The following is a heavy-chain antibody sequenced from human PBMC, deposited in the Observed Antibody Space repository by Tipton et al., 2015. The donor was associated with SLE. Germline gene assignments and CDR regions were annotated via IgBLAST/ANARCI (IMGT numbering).Heavy chain of an antibody. D-gene: IGHD3-22*01. CDR3: ARDDPDGESSGKPGDH. V-gene: IGHV4-31*03. CDR2: IYYSGST. J-gene: IGHJ4*02. Sequence: TLSLTCTVSGGSISSGGYYWSWIRQHPGKGLEWIGYIYYSGSTYYNPSLKSRVTISVDTSKNQFSLKLSSVTAADTAVYYCARDDPDGESSGKPGDHWGQGTLVTVSS. CDR1: GGSISSGGYY.